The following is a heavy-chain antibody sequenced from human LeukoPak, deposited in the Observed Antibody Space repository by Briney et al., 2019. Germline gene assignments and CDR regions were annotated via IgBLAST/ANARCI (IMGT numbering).Heavy chain of an antibody. CDR2: IYSGGTT. D-gene: IGHD5-24*01. CDR3: ARALLVRNGYNYSPNYFDY. Sequence: TGGSLRLSCAASGFTFSSYAMGWVRQAPGKGLQWVSVIYSGGTTDYADSVKARFTISRDNSKNTLYLQMNSLRAEDTAVYYCARALLVRNGYNYSPNYFDYWGQGTLVTVSS. V-gene: IGHV3-53*01. CDR1: GFTFSSYA. J-gene: IGHJ4*02.